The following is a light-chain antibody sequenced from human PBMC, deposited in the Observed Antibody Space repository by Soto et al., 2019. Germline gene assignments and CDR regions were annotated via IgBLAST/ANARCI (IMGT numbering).Light chain of an antibody. Sequence: DIQMTQSPSSLSASVGDRVTITCRASQSISSYLNWYQQKPGKAPKLLIYAASSLQSGVPSRFSGSGSGTAFSLTIRSLQPEDFATYYCQQSYCTPPSFGGGTKVAIK. CDR1: QSISSY. CDR3: QQSYCTPPS. V-gene: IGKV1-39*01. CDR2: AAS. J-gene: IGKJ4*01.